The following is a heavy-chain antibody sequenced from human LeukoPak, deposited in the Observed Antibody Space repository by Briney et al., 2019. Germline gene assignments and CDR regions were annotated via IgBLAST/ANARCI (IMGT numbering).Heavy chain of an antibody. V-gene: IGHV1-46*01. CDR3: AREGPYCSGGNCYGGFDY. D-gene: IGHD2-15*01. J-gene: IGHJ4*02. Sequence: EASVTVSCKASGYTFTSHYVHWVRQAPGQGLEWMAIINPSDGGTTFAANFQGRATMTRDTSTSTVYMEVSSLRSEDTALYYCAREGPYCSGGNCYGGFDYWGQGTLVTVSS. CDR2: INPSDGGT. CDR1: GYTFTSHY.